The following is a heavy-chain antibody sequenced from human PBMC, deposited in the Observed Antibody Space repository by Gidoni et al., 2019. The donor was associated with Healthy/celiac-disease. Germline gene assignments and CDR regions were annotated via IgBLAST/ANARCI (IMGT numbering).Heavy chain of an antibody. CDR3: ARDRNRFAVAGAFFDY. CDR2: IWYDGSNK. V-gene: IGHV3-33*01. CDR1: GFTFSSYG. D-gene: IGHD6-19*01. J-gene: IGHJ4*02. Sequence: QVQLVESGGGVVQPGRSLRLSCAASGFTFSSYGMHWVRQAPGKGLEWVAVIWYDGSNKYYADSVKGRFTISRDNSKNTLYLQMNSLRAEDTAVYYCARDRNRFAVAGAFFDYWGQGTLVTVSS.